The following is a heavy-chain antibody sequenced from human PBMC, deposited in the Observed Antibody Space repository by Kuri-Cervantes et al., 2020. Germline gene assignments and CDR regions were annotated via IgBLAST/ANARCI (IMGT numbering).Heavy chain of an antibody. CDR1: GFTVTSNY. CDR2: IFGGGSK. Sequence: GGSLRLSCAASGFTVTSNYMSWVRQAPGKGQEWVSVIFGGGSKYYADSVKGSFTISRDNSNNTLYLQMNNHRAEDTAVYYCARRSGDYYGLDVWGQGTTVTVSS. CDR3: ARRSGDYYGLDV. D-gene: IGHD6-19*01. J-gene: IGHJ6*02. V-gene: IGHV3-66*01.